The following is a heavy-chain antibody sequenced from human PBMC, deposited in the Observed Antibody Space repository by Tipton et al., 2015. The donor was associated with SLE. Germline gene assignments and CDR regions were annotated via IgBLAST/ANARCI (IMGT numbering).Heavy chain of an antibody. CDR1: GFTFSSYS. CDR2: ISSSSSYI. CDR3: ARDFSIAAAGRYYYYYYMDV. J-gene: IGHJ6*03. D-gene: IGHD6-13*01. Sequence: SLRLSCAASGFTFSSYSMNWVRQAPGKGLEWASSISSSSSYIYYADSVKGRFTISRDNAKNSLYLQMNSLRAEDSAVYYCARDFSIAAAGRYYYYYYMDVWGKGTTVTVSS. V-gene: IGHV3-21*01.